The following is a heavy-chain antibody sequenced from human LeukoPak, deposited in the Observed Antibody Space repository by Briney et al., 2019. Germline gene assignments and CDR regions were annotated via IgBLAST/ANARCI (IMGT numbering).Heavy chain of an antibody. CDR1: GASFSGYY. J-gene: IGHJ4*01. D-gene: IGHD5-24*01. CDR2: VTHSGST. V-gene: IGHV4-34*01. CDR3: ARGRDGYINY. Sequence: PSETLSLTCAAYGASFSGYYWSWIRQPPGKGLEWIGEVTHSGSTNYNPSLKSRVTISVDTSKKQFSLKLTSVTATDTAVYYCARGRDGYINYWGQGTLVTVSS.